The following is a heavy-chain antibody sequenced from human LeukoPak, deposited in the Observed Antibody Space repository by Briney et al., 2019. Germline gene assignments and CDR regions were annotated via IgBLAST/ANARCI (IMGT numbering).Heavy chain of an antibody. J-gene: IGHJ4*02. D-gene: IGHD3-22*01. V-gene: IGHV3-11*01. CDR3: ARSAPYYYDSSGYDY. CDR1: GFTFSDYY. Sequence: PGGFLRLSCAASGFTFSDYYMSWIRQARGRGLEWVSYISSSGSTIYYADSVKGRFPISRHNAKNSLYLQMNSLRAEDTAVYYCARSAPYYYDSSGYDYWGQGTLVTVSP. CDR2: ISSSGSTI.